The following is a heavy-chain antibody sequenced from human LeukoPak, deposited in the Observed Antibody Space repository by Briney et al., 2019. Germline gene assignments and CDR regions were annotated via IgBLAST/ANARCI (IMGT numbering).Heavy chain of an antibody. J-gene: IGHJ3*02. CDR2: IYYSGST. V-gene: IGHV4-59*01. CDR1: GGFISSYY. Sequence: SETLSLTCTVSGGFISSYYWSWIRQPPGKGLEWIGYIYYSGSTNYNPSLKSRVTISVDTSKNQFSLKLSSVTAADTAVYYCARSFDIWGQGTMVTVSS. CDR3: ARSFDI.